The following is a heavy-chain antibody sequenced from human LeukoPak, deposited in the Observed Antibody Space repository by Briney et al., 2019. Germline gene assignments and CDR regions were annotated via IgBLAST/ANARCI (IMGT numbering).Heavy chain of an antibody. V-gene: IGHV3-48*03. CDR3: ASLPSSGWYVSGNDL. CDR2: ISSGGGTI. Sequence: GGSLRLSCAASGFIFSSYEMNWVRQAPGKGLEWVSYISSGGGTIYYADSVKGRFTVSRDNGKYSLYLQMNSLRAEDTAVYYCASLPSSGWYVSGNDLWGQGTLVTVSS. D-gene: IGHD6-19*01. J-gene: IGHJ5*02. CDR1: GFIFSSYE.